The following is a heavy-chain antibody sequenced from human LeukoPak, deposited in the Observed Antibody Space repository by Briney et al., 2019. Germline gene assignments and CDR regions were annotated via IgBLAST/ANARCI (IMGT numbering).Heavy chain of an antibody. CDR2: ISWNSGSI. CDR3: AKDIKVGAESTYYYYGMDV. J-gene: IGHJ6*02. D-gene: IGHD1-26*01. CDR1: GFTFDDYA. V-gene: IGHV3-9*01. Sequence: GRSLRLSCAASGFTFDDYAMHWVRQAPGKGLEWVSGISWNSGSIGYADSVKGRFTISRDNAKNSLCLQMNSLRAEDTALYYCAKDIKVGAESTYYYYGMDVWGQGTTVTVSS.